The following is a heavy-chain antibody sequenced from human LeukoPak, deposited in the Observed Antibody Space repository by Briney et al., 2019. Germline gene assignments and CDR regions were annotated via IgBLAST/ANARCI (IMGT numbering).Heavy chain of an antibody. V-gene: IGHV4-39*01. Sequence: SETLSLACTVSGGSISSSSYYWGWIRQPPGKGLEWIGSIYYSGSTYYNPSPKSRVTISVDTSKNQFSLKLSSVTAADTAVYYCARGVVAATTGSNWFDPWGQGTLVTVSS. CDR2: IYYSGST. CDR3: ARGVVAATTGSNWFDP. D-gene: IGHD2-15*01. J-gene: IGHJ5*02. CDR1: GGSISSSSYY.